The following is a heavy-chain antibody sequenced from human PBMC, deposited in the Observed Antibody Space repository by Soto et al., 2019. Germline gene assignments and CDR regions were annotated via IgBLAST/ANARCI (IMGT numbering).Heavy chain of an antibody. J-gene: IGHJ4*02. V-gene: IGHV1-69*08. D-gene: IGHD3-3*01. CDR1: GGTFSSYT. Sequence: QVQLVQSGAEVKKPGSSVKVSCKASGGTFSSYTISWVRQAPGQGLEWMGRIIPILGIANYAQKFQGRVTITADESTSTAYMELSSLRSEDTAVYYCARDRPTHTLYSDYFDYWGQGTLVTVSS. CDR2: IIPILGIA. CDR3: ARDRPTHTLYSDYFDY.